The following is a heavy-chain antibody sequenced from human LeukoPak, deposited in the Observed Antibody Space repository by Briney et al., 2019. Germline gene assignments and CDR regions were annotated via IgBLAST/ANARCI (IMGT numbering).Heavy chain of an antibody. J-gene: IGHJ4*02. CDR1: GGSFSGHY. V-gene: IGHV4-34*01. D-gene: IGHD6-19*01. CDR2: INRSGST. Sequence: SETLSLTCAVYGGSFSGHYWTWIRQPPGKGLEWIGEINRSGSTNYNPSLKSRVTISVDTSKNQFSLKLSSMTAADTAVYYCAGSIAVARKGDYWGQGTLVTVSS. CDR3: AGSIAVARKGDY.